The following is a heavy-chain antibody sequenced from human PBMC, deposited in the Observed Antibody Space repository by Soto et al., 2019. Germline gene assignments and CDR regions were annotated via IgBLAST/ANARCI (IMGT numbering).Heavy chain of an antibody. Sequence: QVQVVQSGAEVKKPGASVKVSCKASGYTFTNYGISWVRQAPGQGQGLEWMGWISAYNGNTKYAQKFQDRVTMTIDTSTSTDYMKLRSLRSDDTAVYYCARYSASGYYTLGYWGQGTLVTVSS. D-gene: IGHD3-22*01. V-gene: IGHV1-18*01. CDR2: ISAYNGNT. CDR3: ARYSASGYYTLGY. CDR1: GYTFTNYG. J-gene: IGHJ4*02.